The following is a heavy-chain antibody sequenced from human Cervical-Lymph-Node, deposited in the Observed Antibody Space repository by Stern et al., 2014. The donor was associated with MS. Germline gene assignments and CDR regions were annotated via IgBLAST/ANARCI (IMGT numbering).Heavy chain of an antibody. J-gene: IGHJ4*02. CDR1: GGSISSSSYY. CDR2: IYYSGST. D-gene: IGHD3-3*01. CDR3: AFAYYDFWSGLFHFDY. Sequence: QLQLQESGPGLVKPSETLSLTCTVSGGSISSSSYYWGWIRQPPGKGLEWIGTIYYSGSTYYNPSLKSRVTLSVDTSKNQFSLKLSSVTAADTAVFYCAFAYYDFWSGLFHFDYWGQGTLVTVSS. V-gene: IGHV4-39*01.